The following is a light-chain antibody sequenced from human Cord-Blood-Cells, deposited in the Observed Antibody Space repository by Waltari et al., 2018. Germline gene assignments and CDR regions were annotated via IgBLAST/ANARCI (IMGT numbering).Light chain of an antibody. CDR3: QAWDSSTAWV. CDR1: TLGDKY. V-gene: IGLV3-1*01. Sequence: SYELTQPPSASVSPGQTASITCSGDTLGDKYACWYQQKPGQSPVLVIYQDSKRPSGIPERFSGSNSGNTATLTISGTQAMDEADYYCQAWDSSTAWVFGGGTKLTVL. J-gene: IGLJ3*02. CDR2: QDS.